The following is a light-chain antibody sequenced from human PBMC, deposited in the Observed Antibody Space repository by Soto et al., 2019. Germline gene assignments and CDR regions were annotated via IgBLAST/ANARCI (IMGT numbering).Light chain of an antibody. Sequence: DIVMTQSPLSLPVTPGEPASISCRSSQSLLHSNGYNYLDWYLQKPGQSPQLLIYLGSNRASGVPGRFSGSGSGTDFTLKISRVEAEDVGVYYCMQALQTPLTFGGGTNVEIK. CDR2: LGS. V-gene: IGKV2-28*01. CDR1: QSLLHSNGYNY. J-gene: IGKJ4*01. CDR3: MQALQTPLT.